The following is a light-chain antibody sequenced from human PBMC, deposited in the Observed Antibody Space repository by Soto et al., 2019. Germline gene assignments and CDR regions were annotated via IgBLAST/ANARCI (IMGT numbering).Light chain of an antibody. CDR2: AST. Sequence: LAWYQQKPGKPPNLLLNASTSLQRGVPSRFSGSGAGADFTLTISSLLPKDFSTYYFQQRYGSSGTFGQGTKVDIK. CDR3: QQRYGSSGT. J-gene: IGKJ1*01. V-gene: IGKV1-12*01.